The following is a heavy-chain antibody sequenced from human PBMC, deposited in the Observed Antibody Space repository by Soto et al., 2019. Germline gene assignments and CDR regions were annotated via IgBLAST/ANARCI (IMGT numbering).Heavy chain of an antibody. D-gene: IGHD2-8*01. CDR3: VKVLDHSPTNLCGG. Sequence: PGGSLRLSCAASGFTFTPFAMSWVRQAPGKGLQWVSVITSRGDHTSYADSVKGRFIISRDNSKNMLYLQMDSLRAEDTAVYYCVKVLDHSPTNLCGGRAQRTPVTGSS. CDR2: ITSRGDHT. V-gene: IGHV3-23*01. CDR1: GFTFTPFA. J-gene: IGHJ1*01.